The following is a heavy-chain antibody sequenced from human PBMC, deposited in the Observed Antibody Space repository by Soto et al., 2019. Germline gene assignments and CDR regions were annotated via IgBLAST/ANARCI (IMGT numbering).Heavy chain of an antibody. CDR1: GFTFSSYS. V-gene: IGHV3-33*01. D-gene: IGHD4-4*01. CDR2: IWYDGSNK. J-gene: IGHJ6*02. CDR3: ARDPMTTVNGMDV. Sequence: GGSLRLSCAASGFTFSSYSMHWVRQAPGKGLEWVAVIWYDGSNKYYADSVKGRFTISRENSKNTLYLQMNSLRAEDTAVYYCARDPMTTVNGMDVWGQGTTVTVSS.